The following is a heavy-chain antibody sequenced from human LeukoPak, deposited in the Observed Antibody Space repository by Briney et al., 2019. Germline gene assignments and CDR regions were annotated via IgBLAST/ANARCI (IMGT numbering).Heavy chain of an antibody. J-gene: IGHJ4*02. CDR2: INHSGST. CDR1: GGSFSGYY. D-gene: IGHD3-22*01. V-gene: IGHV4-34*01. Sequence: PSETLSLTCAVYGGSFSGYYWSWIRQPPGKGLEWIGEINHSGSTNYNPSLKSRVTISVDTSKNQFSLKLSSVTAADTAVYYCARLNPYDSSGYYYGYYFDYWGQGTLVTVSS. CDR3: ARLNPYDSSGYYYGYYFDY.